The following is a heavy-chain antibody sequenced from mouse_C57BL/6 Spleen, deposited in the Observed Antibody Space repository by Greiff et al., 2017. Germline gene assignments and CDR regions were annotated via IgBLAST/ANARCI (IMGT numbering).Heavy chain of an antibody. J-gene: IGHJ4*01. CDR3: ARDGGSRYYYAMDY. Sequence: EVKVVESGGGLVKPGGSLKLSCAASGFTFSDYGMHWVRQAPEKGLEWVAYISSGSSTIYYADTVKGRFTISRDNAKNTLFLQITSLRSEDTAMYYCARDGGSRYYYAMDYWGQGTSVTVSS. V-gene: IGHV5-17*01. CDR1: GFTFSDYG. D-gene: IGHD1-1*01. CDR2: ISSGSSTI.